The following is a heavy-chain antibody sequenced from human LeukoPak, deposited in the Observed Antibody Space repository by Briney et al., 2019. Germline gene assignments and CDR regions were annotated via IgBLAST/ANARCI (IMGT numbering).Heavy chain of an antibody. V-gene: IGHV3-33*06. J-gene: IGHJ4*02. CDR1: GFTFSSYG. D-gene: IGHD5-12*01. Sequence: GGSLRLSCAASGFTFSSYGMHWVRQAPGKGLEWVAVIWYDGSNKYYADSVKGRFTVSRDNSKNTLYLQMNSLRAEDTAVYYCAKAPVGGQYGGSNSPDYWGQGTLVTVSS. CDR3: AKAPVGGQYGGSNSPDY. CDR2: IWYDGSNK.